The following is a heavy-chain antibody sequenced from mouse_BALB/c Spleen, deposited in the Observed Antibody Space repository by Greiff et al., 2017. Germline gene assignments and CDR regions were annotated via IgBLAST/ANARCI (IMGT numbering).Heavy chain of an antibody. CDR2: IRNKANGYTT. CDR3: ARDDYLDY. V-gene: IGHV7-3*02. Sequence: VQLVESGGGLVQPGGSLRLSCATSGFTFTDYYMSWVRQPPGKALEWLGFIRNKANGYTTEYSASVKGRFTISRDNAQIILYLQMNTLRAEDSATYYCARDDYLDYWGQGTTLTVSS. J-gene: IGHJ2*01. CDR1: GFTFTDYY.